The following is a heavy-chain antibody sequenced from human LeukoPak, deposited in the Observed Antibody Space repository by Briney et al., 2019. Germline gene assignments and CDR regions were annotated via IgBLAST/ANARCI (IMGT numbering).Heavy chain of an antibody. V-gene: IGHV1-24*01. D-gene: IGHD3-16*01. J-gene: IGHJ6*02. CDR2: FDPEDGET. CDR3: ARDLDYVWGPYYYGMDV. Sequence: GVSVKVSCKVSGYTLTELSMHWVRQAPGKGLEWMGGFDPEDGETIYAQKFQGRVTITRDTSASTAYMELSSLRSEDTAVHYCARDLDYVWGPYYYGMDVWGQGTTVTVSS. CDR1: GYTLTELS.